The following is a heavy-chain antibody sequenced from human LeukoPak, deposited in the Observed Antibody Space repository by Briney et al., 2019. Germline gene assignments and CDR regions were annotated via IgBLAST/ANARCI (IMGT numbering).Heavy chain of an antibody. Sequence: GGSLRLSCAASGFTFGEAYMSWVRQAPGKGLEWVGRIKNRRDGGTPDYAAPAKGRFTISRDDSKNTLYLEMNSLKTEDTAMYYCTTDPLWYGTGIWGQGAMVTVSS. CDR2: IKNRRDGGTP. CDR3: TTDPLWYGTGI. D-gene: IGHD3-10*01. V-gene: IGHV3-15*01. J-gene: IGHJ3*02. CDR1: GFTFGEAY.